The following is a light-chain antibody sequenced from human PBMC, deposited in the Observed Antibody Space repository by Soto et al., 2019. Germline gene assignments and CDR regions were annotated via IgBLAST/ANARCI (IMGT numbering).Light chain of an antibody. V-gene: IGKV3-11*01. Sequence: EIVLTQSPATLSLSPGERATLSCRVSQSVSSYLAWYQQKPGQAPRLLLYDASNRATGIPARFSGSGSGTDVTLTISSLEPEAFAVYYCQQRSNWPSFGQGTRLEIK. CDR1: QSVSSY. CDR3: QQRSNWPS. J-gene: IGKJ5*01. CDR2: DAS.